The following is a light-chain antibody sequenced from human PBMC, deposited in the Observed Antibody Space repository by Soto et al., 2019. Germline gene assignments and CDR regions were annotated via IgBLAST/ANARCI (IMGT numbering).Light chain of an antibody. Sequence: EIVMTQSPATLSLSPGEGATLSCRASQSVSSHLAWSQQKPGQAPRLLIYAASKRATGVPDRFVGGGSETEFTLIISSLQSEDSAIYFCQQYNKWPPLTFGGGTRVEIK. CDR1: QSVSSH. CDR3: QQYNKWPPLT. V-gene: IGKV3-15*01. CDR2: AAS. J-gene: IGKJ4*01.